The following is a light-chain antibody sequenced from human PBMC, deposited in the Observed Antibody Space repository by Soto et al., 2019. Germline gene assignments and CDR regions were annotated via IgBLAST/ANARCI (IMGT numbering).Light chain of an antibody. V-gene: IGLV1-40*01. CDR1: GSNIGAGYD. CDR2: GNT. Sequence: QSVLTQPPSVSGAPGQRVTVSCTGSGSNIGAGYDVHWYQQLPGPAPKLLIFGNTNRPSGVPDRFSGSKSGTSASLAITGLQAEDEADDYCQSYDSLSGSVFGGGTKLTVL. CDR3: QSYDSLSGSV. J-gene: IGLJ2*01.